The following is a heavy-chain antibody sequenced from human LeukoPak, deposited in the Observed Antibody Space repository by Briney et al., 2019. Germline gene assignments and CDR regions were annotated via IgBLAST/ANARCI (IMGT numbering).Heavy chain of an antibody. J-gene: IGHJ4*02. CDR2: VNPNSGNT. CDR1: GYTFTRYD. CDR3: ARHLGTVTYDY. Sequence: ASVKVSCKASGYTFTRYDINWVRQATGQGLEWMGWVNPNSGNTGYAQKFQGRVTMTRNTSISTAYMELSSLRSEDTAVYYCARHLGTVTYDYWGQGTLVTVSS. V-gene: IGHV1-8*01. D-gene: IGHD3-16*01.